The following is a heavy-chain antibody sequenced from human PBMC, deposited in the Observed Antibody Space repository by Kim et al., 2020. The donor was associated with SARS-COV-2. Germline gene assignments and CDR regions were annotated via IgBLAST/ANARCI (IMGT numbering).Heavy chain of an antibody. D-gene: IGHD3-22*01. Sequence: SETLSLTCTVSGGSISSGGYYWSWIRQHPGKSLEWIWYIYYSGSTYYNPSLKSRVTISVDTSKNHFSLKLSSVTAADTAVYYCARAPITMLVVVQSFDIWGQGTMVTVSS. CDR3: ARAPITMLVVVQSFDI. CDR2: IYYSGST. CDR1: GGSISSGGYY. J-gene: IGHJ3*02. V-gene: IGHV4-31*03.